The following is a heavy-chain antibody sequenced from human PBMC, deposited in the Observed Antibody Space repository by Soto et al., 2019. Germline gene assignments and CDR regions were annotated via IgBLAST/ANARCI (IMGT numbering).Heavy chain of an antibody. CDR2: IYYSGST. CDR3: ASNTGGYSGYEYPYNWFDP. Sequence: KPSETLSLTCTVSGGSISSGGYYWSWIRQHPGKGLEWIGYIYYSGSTYYNPSPKSRVTISVDTSKNQFSLKLSSVTAADTAVYYCASNTGGYSGYEYPYNWFDPWGKGTLVTVSS. CDR1: GGSISSGGYY. D-gene: IGHD5-12*01. J-gene: IGHJ5*02. V-gene: IGHV4-31*03.